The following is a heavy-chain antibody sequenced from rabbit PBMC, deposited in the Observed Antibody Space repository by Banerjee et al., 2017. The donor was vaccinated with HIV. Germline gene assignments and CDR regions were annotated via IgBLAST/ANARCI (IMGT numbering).Heavy chain of an antibody. CDR3: ARDDSRSIWEFKL. D-gene: IGHD4-2*01. J-gene: IGHJ4*01. CDR1: GFSFSNNYW. Sequence: QEQLEESGGGLVQPGASLTLTCTASGFSFSNNYWICWVRQAPGKGLEWIACIWTSDGTTYYASWVHGRFSISKTSSTTVTLQMTSLTAADTATYFCARDDSRSIWEFKLWGPGTLVTVS. V-gene: IGHV1S45*01. CDR2: IWTSDGTT.